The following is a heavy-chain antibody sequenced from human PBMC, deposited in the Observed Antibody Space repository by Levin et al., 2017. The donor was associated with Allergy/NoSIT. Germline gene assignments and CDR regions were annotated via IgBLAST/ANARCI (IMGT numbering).Heavy chain of an antibody. CDR2: IYSGGST. CDR1: GFTVSSNY. Sequence: PGGSLRLSCAASGFTVSSNYMSWVRQAPGKGLEWVSVIYSGGSTYYADSVKGRFTISRDNSKNTLYLQMNSLRAEDTAVYYCARTPARDGYNPRAFDIWGQGTMVTVSS. CDR3: ARTPARDGYNPRAFDI. J-gene: IGHJ3*02. D-gene: IGHD5-24*01. V-gene: IGHV3-53*01.